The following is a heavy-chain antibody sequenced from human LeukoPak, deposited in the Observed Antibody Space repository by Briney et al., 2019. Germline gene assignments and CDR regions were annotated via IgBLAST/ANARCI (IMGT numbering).Heavy chain of an antibody. V-gene: IGHV4-34*01. J-gene: IGHJ5*02. CDR1: GGSLSAYN. CDR3: ARGGRNISPIFGTHKSNWFDP. CDR2: ITHSGST. Sequence: PSETLSLTCAVYGGSLSAYNWSWIRQPPGKGLEWIGEITHSGSTTYKASLKSRVTISVDTSKNQFSLKLNYVTAADTAVYYCARGGRNISPIFGTHKSNWFDPWGQGTLVTVSS. D-gene: IGHD3-3*01.